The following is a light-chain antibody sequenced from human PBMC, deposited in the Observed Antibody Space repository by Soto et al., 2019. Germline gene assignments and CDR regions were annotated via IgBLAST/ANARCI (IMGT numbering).Light chain of an antibody. CDR3: QQYGSSPWT. J-gene: IGKJ1*01. Sequence: EIVLTQSPATLSLSPGEGATLSCRASQSVSSTFLAWYQHKPGRPPRLLIYGASSRATDIPDRFSGGGSGTDFTLTIIRLEPEEFAVYYCQQYGSSPWTFGQGTKVEIK. CDR2: GAS. V-gene: IGKV3-20*01. CDR1: QSVSSTF.